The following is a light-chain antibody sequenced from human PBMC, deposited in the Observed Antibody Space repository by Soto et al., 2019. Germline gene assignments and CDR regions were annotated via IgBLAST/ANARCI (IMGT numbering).Light chain of an antibody. Sequence: DIQLTQSPSFLSASVGDRLTITCRASQDIRSSLAWYQQKPGKAPNLLIYPVSTLQSGVPSRFSGSRSGTEFTLTISSLQPEDFATYYCQQFNSSPFTFGGGTKVEI. J-gene: IGKJ4*01. CDR2: PVS. CDR1: QDIRSS. V-gene: IGKV1-9*01. CDR3: QQFNSSPFT.